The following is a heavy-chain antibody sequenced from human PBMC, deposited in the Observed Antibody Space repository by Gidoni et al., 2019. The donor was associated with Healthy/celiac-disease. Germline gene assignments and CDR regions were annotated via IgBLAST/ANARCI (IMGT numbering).Heavy chain of an antibody. CDR3: AKDHEGSSWFGMSYYYGMDV. CDR1: GFPFSSYG. D-gene: IGHD6-13*01. J-gene: IGHJ6*02. Sequence: QVQLVESGGGVVQPGRSLRLSCAASGFPFSSYGMHWVRQAPGKGLEWVAVISYDGSNKYYADSVKGRFTISRDNSKNTLYLQMNSLRAEDTAVYYCAKDHEGSSWFGMSYYYGMDVWGQGTTVTVSS. V-gene: IGHV3-30*18. CDR2: ISYDGSNK.